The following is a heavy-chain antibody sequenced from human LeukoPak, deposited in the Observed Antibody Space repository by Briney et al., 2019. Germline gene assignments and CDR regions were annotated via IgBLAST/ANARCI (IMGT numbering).Heavy chain of an antibody. CDR2: IYTSGST. J-gene: IGHJ3*02. V-gene: IGHV4-4*07. CDR1: GGSISSYC. Sequence: PSETLSLTCTVSGGSISSYCWSWIRQPAGKGLEWIGRIYTSGSTNYNPSLKSRVTMSVDTSKNQFSLKLSSVTAADTAVYYCARAQRGYSYGHPNAFDIWGQGTMVTVSS. D-gene: IGHD5-18*01. CDR3: ARAQRGYSYGHPNAFDI.